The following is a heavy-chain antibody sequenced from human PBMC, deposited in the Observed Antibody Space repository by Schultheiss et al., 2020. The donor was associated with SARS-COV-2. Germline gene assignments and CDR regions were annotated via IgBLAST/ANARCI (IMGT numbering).Heavy chain of an antibody. CDR3: AKDHECGY. V-gene: IGHV4-34*01. D-gene: IGHD1-26*01. CDR1: GGSFSGYY. Sequence: SETLSLTCAVYGGSFSGYYWSWIRQPPGKGLEWIGEINHSGSTNYNPSLKSRVTISVDTSKNQFSLKLSSVTAADTAVYYCAKDHECGYWGQGTLVTVSS. CDR2: INHSGST. J-gene: IGHJ4*02.